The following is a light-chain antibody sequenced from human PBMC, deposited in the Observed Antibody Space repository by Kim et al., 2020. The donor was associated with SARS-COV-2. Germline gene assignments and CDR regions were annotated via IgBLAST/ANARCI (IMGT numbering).Light chain of an antibody. Sequence: GDKKACWYQQRSGQSPGLVLYHDTKRPSGIPERFSGSNSGNTATLTISGTQAMDEADYYCQAWDSNTAVFGGGTQLTVL. V-gene: IGLV3-1*01. CDR2: HDT. CDR1: GDKK. CDR3: QAWDSNTAV. J-gene: IGLJ2*01.